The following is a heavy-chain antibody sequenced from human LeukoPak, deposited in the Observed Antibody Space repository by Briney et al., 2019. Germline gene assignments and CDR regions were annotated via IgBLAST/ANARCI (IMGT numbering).Heavy chain of an antibody. J-gene: IGHJ4*02. CDR1: GFTFSGYS. Sequence: PGGSLRLSCVGSGFTFSGYSMNWVRQAPGKGLEWVSYITRTSGTIYYADSVEGRFTISRDNARNSLYLQMNSLRAEDTAVYYCVRDPNALDYWGQGTLVTVSS. V-gene: IGHV3-48*01. CDR2: ITRTSGTI. CDR3: VRDPNALDY.